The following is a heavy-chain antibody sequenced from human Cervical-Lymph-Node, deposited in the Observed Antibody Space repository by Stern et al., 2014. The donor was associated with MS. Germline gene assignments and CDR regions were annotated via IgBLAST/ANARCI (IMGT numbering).Heavy chain of an antibody. Sequence: EVQLVESGAEVKKPGESLKISCKGFGYSFTSYWIGWVRQMPGKGLEWMGIMYPGDSDTRYSPSFQGQVTISADKSISTAYLQWSSLKALDTAMYYCARHCAKREQCAFDYWGQGTLVTVSS. CDR2: MYPGDSDT. J-gene: IGHJ4*02. CDR1: GYSFTSYW. D-gene: IGHD6-19*01. V-gene: IGHV5-51*01. CDR3: ARHCAKREQCAFDY.